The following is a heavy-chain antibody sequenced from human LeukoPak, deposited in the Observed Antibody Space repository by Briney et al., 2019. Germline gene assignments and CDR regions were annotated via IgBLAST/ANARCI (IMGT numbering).Heavy chain of an antibody. J-gene: IGHJ4*02. D-gene: IGHD6-13*01. CDR3: TRRPYSSRWYYFDY. V-gene: IGHV3-11*04. CDR1: GFTFSDYY. Sequence: KPGGSLRLSCTVFGFTFSDYYMSWVRQAPGKGLEWVSYISSSGSMLHYADSVEGRFTISRDNAKNSLYLQMSSLRVEDTAVYYCTRRPYSSRWYYFDYWGQGILVTVSS. CDR2: ISSSGSML.